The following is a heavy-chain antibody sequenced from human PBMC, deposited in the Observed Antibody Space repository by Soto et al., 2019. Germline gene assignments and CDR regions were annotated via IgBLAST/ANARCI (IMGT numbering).Heavy chain of an antibody. CDR1: GFIFSNNG. D-gene: IGHD3-10*02. V-gene: IGHV3-30*03. CDR3: SIVRVADSALDH. J-gene: IGHJ4*02. Sequence: VGSLRLSCVGSGFIFSNNGMHWVRQTPGKGLEWVAFLSYDGSETFYADSVKGRFTVSRDNSKNTLFLHMRNLRRDDTAVYYCSIVRVADSALDHWGQGTLVTVSS. CDR2: LSYDGSET.